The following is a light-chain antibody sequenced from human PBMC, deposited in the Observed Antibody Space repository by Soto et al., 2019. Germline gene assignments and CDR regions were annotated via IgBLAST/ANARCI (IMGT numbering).Light chain of an antibody. CDR1: QSVTDKF. V-gene: IGKV3-20*01. Sequence: EIVLTQSPGTLSLSPGERATLSCRASQSVTDKFLAWYQQKRGQAPRLLIYGASRRATGVPDRFTGSGSGTEFTLTISRLEPEDFAVYFCQQHRTFGQGTKVDIK. CDR3: QQHRT. J-gene: IGKJ1*01. CDR2: GAS.